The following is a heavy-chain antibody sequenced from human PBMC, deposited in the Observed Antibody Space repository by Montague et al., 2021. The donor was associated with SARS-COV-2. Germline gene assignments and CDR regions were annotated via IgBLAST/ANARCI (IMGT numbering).Heavy chain of an antibody. V-gene: IGHV4-39*01. CDR2: SNYCGNT. D-gene: IGHD3-22*01. CDR3: ARLPPYRFNSNGHYYNAVDI. CDR1: GGSINNYY. Sequence: SETLSLTCTVSGGSINNYYWGWIRQPPGKGLEWIGSSNYCGNTYYSPSLQSRVTISVDTSKNQFSLRLNSMTAADTAVYYCARLPPYRFNSNGHYYNAVDIWGQGTMVTVSS. J-gene: IGHJ3*02.